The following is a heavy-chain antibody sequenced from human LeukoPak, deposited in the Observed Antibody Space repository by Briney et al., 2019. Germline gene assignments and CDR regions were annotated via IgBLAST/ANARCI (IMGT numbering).Heavy chain of an antibody. Sequence: GGSLRLSCAASGFTFSSYAMSWVRQAPGKGLEWVSAISGSGGSTYYADSVKGRFTISRDNSKNTLYLQMNSLRAKDTAVYYCAKDVSFDDILTGHSYYFDYWGQGTLVTVSS. CDR1: GFTFSSYA. CDR3: AKDVSFDDILTGHSYYFDY. J-gene: IGHJ4*02. D-gene: IGHD3-9*01. V-gene: IGHV3-23*01. CDR2: ISGSGGST.